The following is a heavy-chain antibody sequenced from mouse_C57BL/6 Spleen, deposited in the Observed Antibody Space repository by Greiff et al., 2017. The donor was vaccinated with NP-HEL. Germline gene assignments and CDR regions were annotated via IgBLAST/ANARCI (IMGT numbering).Heavy chain of an antibody. CDR3: ERRTPDGYYPYFDY. CDR1: GYTFTSYG. CDR2: IYPRSGNT. D-gene: IGHD2-3*01. J-gene: IGHJ2*01. V-gene: IGHV1-81*01. Sequence: QVQLQQSGAELARPGASVKLSCKASGYTFTSYGISWVKQRTGQGLEWIGEIYPRSGNTYYNEKFKGKATLTADKSSSTAYMELRSLTSENSAVYFCERRTPDGYYPYFDYWGQGTTLTVSS.